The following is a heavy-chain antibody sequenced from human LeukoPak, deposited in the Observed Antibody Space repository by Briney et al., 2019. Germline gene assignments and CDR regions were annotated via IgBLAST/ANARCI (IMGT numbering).Heavy chain of an antibody. CDR2: IYYSGST. CDR3: AKVLRGTGNWFGP. J-gene: IGHJ5*02. CDR1: GGSISSGGYY. V-gene: IGHV4-31*03. D-gene: IGHD3-16*01. Sequence: SETLSLTCTVSGGSISSGGYYWSWIRQYPGKGLEWIGSIYYSGSTYYNPSLKSRLTISVDTSNNQFSLNLSSVTAADTAVYYCAKVLRGTGNWFGPWGQGTLVTVSS.